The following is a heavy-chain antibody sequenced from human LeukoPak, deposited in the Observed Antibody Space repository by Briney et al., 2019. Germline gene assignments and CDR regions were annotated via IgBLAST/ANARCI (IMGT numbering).Heavy chain of an antibody. V-gene: IGHV1-2*06. D-gene: IGHD3-22*01. Sequence: ASVKVSCKASGYTFTGYYIHWVRQAPGQGLEWMGRINPNSGGPNYAQRFQGRVTMTRDTSISTAYMELSRLRSEDTAVYYCARDYYDSSGSYFDYWGQGTLVTVSS. CDR1: GYTFTGYY. CDR2: INPNSGGP. CDR3: ARDYYDSSGSYFDY. J-gene: IGHJ4*02.